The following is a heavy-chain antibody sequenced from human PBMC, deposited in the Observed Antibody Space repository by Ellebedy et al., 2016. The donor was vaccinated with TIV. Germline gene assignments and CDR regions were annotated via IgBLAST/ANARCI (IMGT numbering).Heavy chain of an antibody. Sequence: GGSLRLSCVGSGFTFSNYAMSWVRQAPGKGLEWVSVISGGGATTFYADSVKGRFTISRDFSKNTLYLQMNSLRAEDTAVYYCAKDVGYCSNGVCYDAFHGMDVWGQGTTVTVSS. V-gene: IGHV3-23*01. J-gene: IGHJ6*02. CDR1: GFTFSNYA. CDR3: AKDVGYCSNGVCYDAFHGMDV. D-gene: IGHD2-8*01. CDR2: ISGGGATT.